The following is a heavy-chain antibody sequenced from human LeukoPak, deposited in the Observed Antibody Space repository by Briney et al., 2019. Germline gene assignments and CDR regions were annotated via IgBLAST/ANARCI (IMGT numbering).Heavy chain of an antibody. CDR1: GFTFSSYA. Sequence: PGGSLRLSCAASGFTFSSYAMSWVRQAPGKGLEWVSAISGSGGSTYYADSVKGRFTISRDNSKNTPYLQMNSLRAEDTAVYYCAKIKRSRIAVAGLYFDYWGQGTLVTVSS. J-gene: IGHJ4*02. V-gene: IGHV3-23*01. CDR3: AKIKRSRIAVAGLYFDY. D-gene: IGHD6-19*01. CDR2: ISGSGGST.